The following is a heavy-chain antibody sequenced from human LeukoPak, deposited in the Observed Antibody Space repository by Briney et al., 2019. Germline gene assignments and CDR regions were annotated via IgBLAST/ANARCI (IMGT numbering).Heavy chain of an antibody. J-gene: IGHJ3*02. D-gene: IGHD1-26*01. CDR3: ARDDWELRDAFDI. CDR1: GGTFSSYA. V-gene: IGHV1-69*05. Sequence: SVKVSCKASGGTFSSYAISWVRQAPGQGLEWMGGIIPIFGTANYAQKFQGRVTITTDESTSTAYMELSSLRSEDTAVYYCARDDWELRDAFDIWGQGTMVTVSS. CDR2: IIPIFGTA.